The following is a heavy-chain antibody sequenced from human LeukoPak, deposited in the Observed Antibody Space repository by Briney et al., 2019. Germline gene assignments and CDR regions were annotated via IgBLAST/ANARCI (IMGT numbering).Heavy chain of an antibody. J-gene: IGHJ6*02. Sequence: HPGGSLSLSGAASGFTVSSNYMSWAGQPPGKGLEWVSVIYSGGSTYYADSVKGRFPISIDNSKNTMYLQMNSLRAEDTAVYYCARDRDGVGMDVGGQGTTVTVSS. CDR1: GFTVSSNY. V-gene: IGHV3-53*01. CDR3: ARDRDGVGMDV. CDR2: IYSGGST. D-gene: IGHD5-24*01.